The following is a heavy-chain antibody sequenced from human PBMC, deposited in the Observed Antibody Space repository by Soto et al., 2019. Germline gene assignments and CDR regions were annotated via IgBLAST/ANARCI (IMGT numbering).Heavy chain of an antibody. Sequence: QVQLQESGPGLVKPSQTLSLTCTVSGGSISSGGYYWSWIRQHPGKGLEWIGYIYYSGSTYYNPSLKSRVTISVDTSKNQCSLKLSSVTAADTAVYYCARSYDSSGYYNVEFDYWGQGTLVTVSS. CDR1: GGSISSGGYY. CDR2: IYYSGST. V-gene: IGHV4-31*03. D-gene: IGHD3-22*01. J-gene: IGHJ4*02. CDR3: ARSYDSSGYYNVEFDY.